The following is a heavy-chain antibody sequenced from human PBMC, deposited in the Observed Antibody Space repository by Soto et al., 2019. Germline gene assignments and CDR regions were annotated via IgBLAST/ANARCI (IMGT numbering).Heavy chain of an antibody. CDR1: VFTFITYA. CDR3: AKDSFINLRGYDSY. D-gene: IGHD5-12*01. J-gene: IGHJ4*02. CDR2: ISGSGDST. V-gene: IGHV3-23*01. Sequence: WGSLRLSCASSVFTFITYAMIWFRQAPGKGLEWVSAISGSGDSTYYADSVKGRFTISRDNSKNTLYLQMSSLRAEDTAIYYCAKDSFINLRGYDSYWGQGTLVTVSS.